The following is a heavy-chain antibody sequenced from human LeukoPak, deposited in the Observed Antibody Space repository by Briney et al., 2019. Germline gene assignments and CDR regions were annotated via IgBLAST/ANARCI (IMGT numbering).Heavy chain of an antibody. Sequence: PGGSLRLSCAASGFTFSSYAMHWVRQAPGKGLEWVAVISYDGSNKYYADSVKGRFTISRDNSKNTLYLQMNSLRAEDTAVYYCAKEGNSYSIAPQDYWGQGTLVTVSS. J-gene: IGHJ4*02. V-gene: IGHV3-30-3*01. CDR1: GFTFSSYA. CDR3: AKEGNSYSIAPQDY. CDR2: ISYDGSNK. D-gene: IGHD6-13*01.